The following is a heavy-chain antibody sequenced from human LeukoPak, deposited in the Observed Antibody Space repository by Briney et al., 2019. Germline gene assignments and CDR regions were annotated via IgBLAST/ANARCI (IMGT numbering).Heavy chain of an antibody. CDR1: GFTFSNYW. V-gene: IGHV3-74*01. Sequence: GGSLRLSCAASGFTFSNYWMHWVRQAPGKGLVLVSRINSDGSSKIYADSVKGRVTIARDNAKNTLYLQMNSLRAEDTAIYYCARDDQPRGYSYGYDYWGQGTLVTVSS. CDR3: ARDDQPRGYSYGYDY. CDR2: INSDGSSK. D-gene: IGHD5-18*01. J-gene: IGHJ4*02.